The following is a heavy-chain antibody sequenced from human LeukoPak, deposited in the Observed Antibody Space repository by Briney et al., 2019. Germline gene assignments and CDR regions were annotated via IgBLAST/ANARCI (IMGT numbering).Heavy chain of an antibody. CDR2: IIPIFGIA. CDR3: ARSGYSGYAMPEGFDY. J-gene: IGHJ4*02. V-gene: IGHV1-69*02. Sequence: ERMGRIIPIFGIANYAQKFQGRVTITADKSTSTAYMELSSLRSEDTAVYYCARSGYSGYAMPEGFDYWGQGTLVTVSS. D-gene: IGHD5-12*01.